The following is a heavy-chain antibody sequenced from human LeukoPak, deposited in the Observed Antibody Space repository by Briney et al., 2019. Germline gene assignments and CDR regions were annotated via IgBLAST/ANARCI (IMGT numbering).Heavy chain of an antibody. J-gene: IGHJ4*02. Sequence: SETLSLTCAVSGGSISSSNWWSWVRQPPGKGLEWIGEIYHSGSTNYNPSLKSRVTISVDKSKNQFSLKLSSVAAADTAVYYCASRYYDFWSGEDYWGQGTLVTVSS. CDR3: ASRYYDFWSGEDY. CDR1: GGSISSSNW. CDR2: IYHSGST. D-gene: IGHD3-3*01. V-gene: IGHV4-4*02.